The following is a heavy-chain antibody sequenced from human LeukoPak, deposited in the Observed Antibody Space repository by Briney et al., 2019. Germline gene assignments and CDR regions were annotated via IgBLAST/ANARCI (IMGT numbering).Heavy chain of an antibody. CDR2: IYYSGST. V-gene: IGHV4-59*08. Sequence: SETLSLTCIVSGDSITSYYWSWIRQPPGKGLEWIGYIYYSGSTNYNPSLKSRVTISVDTSKNQFSLKLSSVTAADTAVYYCARRGIAGSLDYWGQGTLVTVSS. CDR3: ARRGIAGSLDY. J-gene: IGHJ4*02. D-gene: IGHD1-26*01. CDR1: GDSITSYY.